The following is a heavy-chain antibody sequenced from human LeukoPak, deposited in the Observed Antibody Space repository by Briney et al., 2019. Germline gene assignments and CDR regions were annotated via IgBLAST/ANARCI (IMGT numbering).Heavy chain of an antibody. J-gene: IGHJ4*02. D-gene: IGHD2-2*01. CDR3: ARVYKWNDCSSTSCPFGY. CDR2: ISGSGSTI. CDR1: GFTFSDYY. Sequence: GGSLRLSCAASGFTFSDYYMSWIRQAPGKGLEWVSYISGSGSTIYYADSVKGRFTISRDNAKNSLYLHMNSLGAEDTAVYYCARVYKWNDCSSTSCPFGYWGQGTLVTVSS. V-gene: IGHV3-11*01.